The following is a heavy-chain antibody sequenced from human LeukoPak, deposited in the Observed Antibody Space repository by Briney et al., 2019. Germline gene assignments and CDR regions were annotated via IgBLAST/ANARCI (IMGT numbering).Heavy chain of an antibody. V-gene: IGHV1-2*02. CDR1: GYTFTGYY. Sequence: ASVKVSCKASGYTFTGYYMHWVRQAPGQGLEWMGWINPNSGGTNYAQKFQGRVTMTRDTSISTAYMELSRLRSDDTAVYYCARDFGLSGSYYEDYYYGMDVWGLGTTVTVSS. CDR3: ARDFGLSGSYYEDYYYGMDV. J-gene: IGHJ6*02. D-gene: IGHD1-26*01. CDR2: INPNSGGT.